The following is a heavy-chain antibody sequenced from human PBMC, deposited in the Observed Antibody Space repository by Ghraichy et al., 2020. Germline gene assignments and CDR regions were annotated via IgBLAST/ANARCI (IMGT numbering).Heavy chain of an antibody. Sequence: RGSLRLSCAASGFSLSAYWMNWVRQAPGKGLVWVSRIKNDGSTIYYADSVKGRFTISRDNAKNTLYLQMNSLRAEDTAVYYCARSDWFDPWGQGTLVTVSS. CDR2: IKNDGSTI. CDR1: GFSLSAYW. CDR3: ARSDWFDP. J-gene: IGHJ5*02. V-gene: IGHV3-74*01.